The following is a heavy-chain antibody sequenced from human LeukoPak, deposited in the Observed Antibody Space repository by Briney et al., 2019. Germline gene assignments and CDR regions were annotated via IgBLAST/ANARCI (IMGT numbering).Heavy chain of an antibody. CDR3: ARGPYCSGGSCNYYYYYYGMDV. J-gene: IGHJ6*02. V-gene: IGHV7-4-1*02. CDR2: INTNTGNP. D-gene: IGHD2-15*01. Sequence: GASVKVSCKASGYTFTSYAMNWVRQAPGQGLEWMGWINTNTGNPTYAQGFTGRFIFSLDTSVSTAYLQISSLKAEDTAVYYCARGPYCSGGSCNYYYYYYGMDVWGQGTTVTVSS. CDR1: GYTFTSYA.